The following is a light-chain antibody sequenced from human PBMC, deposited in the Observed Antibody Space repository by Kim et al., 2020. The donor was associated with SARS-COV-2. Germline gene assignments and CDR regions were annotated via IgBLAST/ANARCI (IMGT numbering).Light chain of an antibody. V-gene: IGLV5-45*03. CDR3: MIWDSNTYWV. CDR2: YKSDSDR. Sequence: QPVLTQPSSLSASPGGSTSLTCTLRSGFYVGSYKIYWYQQKPGSPPQYLLNYKSDSDRQQGSGVPSRFSGSKDVSANAGILLISGLQSEDEADYYCMIWDSNTYWVFGGGTQLTVL. J-gene: IGLJ3*02. CDR1: SGFYVGSYK.